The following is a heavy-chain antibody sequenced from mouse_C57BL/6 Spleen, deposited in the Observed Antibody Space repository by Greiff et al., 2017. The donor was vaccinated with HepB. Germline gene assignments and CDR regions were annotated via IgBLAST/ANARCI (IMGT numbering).Heavy chain of an antibody. Sequence: EVKLVESGGGLVQPKGSLKLSCAASGFSFNTYAMNWVRQAPGKGLEWVARIRSKSNNYATYYADSVKDRFTISRDDSESMLYLQMNNLKTEDTAMYYCVRQGVTTWTMDYWGQGTSVTVSS. CDR2: IRSKSNNYAT. D-gene: IGHD2-2*01. J-gene: IGHJ4*01. V-gene: IGHV10-1*01. CDR3: VRQGVTTWTMDY. CDR1: GFSFNTYA.